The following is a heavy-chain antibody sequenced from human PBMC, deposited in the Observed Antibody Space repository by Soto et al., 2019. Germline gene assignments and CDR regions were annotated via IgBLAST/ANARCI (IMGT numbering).Heavy chain of an antibody. CDR3: AHRVLRTVFGLVTTTAIYFDF. D-gene: IGHD3-3*01. Sequence: QITLNESGPTQVKPRQTLTLTCTFSGFSLTTSGVGVGWIRQSPGKAPKWLALIYWDAYKRYSPSLKSRLNITKDTSKNQVVLTMADLDPADTATYYCAHRVLRTVFGLVTTTAIYFDFWGQGTPVAVSS. CDR1: GFSLTTSGVG. J-gene: IGHJ4*02. CDR2: IYWDAYK. V-gene: IGHV2-5*02.